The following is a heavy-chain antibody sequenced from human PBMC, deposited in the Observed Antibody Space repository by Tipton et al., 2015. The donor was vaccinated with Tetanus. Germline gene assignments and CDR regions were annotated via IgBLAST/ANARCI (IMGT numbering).Heavy chain of an antibody. V-gene: IGHV3-33*01. J-gene: IGHJ4*02. D-gene: IGHD2-15*01. CDR3: AREGDCSGGSCFSGDFDN. CDR1: GFIFSSYC. Sequence: SLRLSCAASGFIFSSYCIHWVRQAPGKGLEWVAGSWYDGTDKYYADSVNGRFTISRDNSKHTLYLQMNRLRAEDTAVYYCAREGDCSGGSCFSGDFDNGGQGALAAVSS. CDR2: SWYDGTDK.